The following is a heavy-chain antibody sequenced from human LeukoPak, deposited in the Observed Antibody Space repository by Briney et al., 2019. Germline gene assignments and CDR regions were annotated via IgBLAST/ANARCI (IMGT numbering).Heavy chain of an antibody. J-gene: IGHJ5*02. Sequence: SQTQSLTCTVSGGSISSGGYYWSWIRQHPGKGLEWIGYIYYSGSTYYNPSLKSRVTISVDTSKNQFSLKLSSVTAADTAVYYCARAKGYCSGGSCYSAINWFDPWGQGTLVTVSS. D-gene: IGHD2-15*01. CDR3: ARAKGYCSGGSCYSAINWFDP. CDR2: IYYSGST. V-gene: IGHV4-31*03. CDR1: GGSISSGGYY.